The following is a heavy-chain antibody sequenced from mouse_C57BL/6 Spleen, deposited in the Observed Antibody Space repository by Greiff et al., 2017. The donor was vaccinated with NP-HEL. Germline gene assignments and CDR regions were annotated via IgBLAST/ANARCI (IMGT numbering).Heavy chain of an antibody. V-gene: IGHV5-17*01. CDR1: GFTFSDYG. CDR3: AKGNYPYYYGSSDWYFDV. J-gene: IGHJ1*03. Sequence: DVMLVESGGGLVKPGGSLKLSCAASGFTFSDYGMHWVRQAPEKGLEWVAYISSGSSTIYYADTVKGRFTISRDNAKNTLFLQMTSLRSEDTAMYYCAKGNYPYYYGSSDWYFDVWGTGTTVTVSS. CDR2: ISSGSSTI. D-gene: IGHD1-1*01.